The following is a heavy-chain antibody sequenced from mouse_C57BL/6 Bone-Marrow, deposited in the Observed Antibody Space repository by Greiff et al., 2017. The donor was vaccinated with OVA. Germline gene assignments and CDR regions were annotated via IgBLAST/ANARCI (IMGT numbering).Heavy chain of an antibody. V-gene: IGHV1-18*01. CDR3: ARGGYSKRGRFAY. CDR2: INPNNGGT. J-gene: IGHJ3*01. D-gene: IGHD2-5*01. Sequence: VQLQQSGPELVKPGASVKIPCKASGYTFTDYNMDWVKQSHGKSLEWIGDINPNNGGTIYNQKFKGKATLTVDKSSSTAYMELRSLTSEDTAVYYCARGGYSKRGRFAYWGQGTLVTVSA. CDR1: GYTFTDYN.